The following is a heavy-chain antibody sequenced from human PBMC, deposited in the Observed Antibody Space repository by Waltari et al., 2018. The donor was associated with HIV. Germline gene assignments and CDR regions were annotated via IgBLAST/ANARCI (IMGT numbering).Heavy chain of an antibody. Sequence: QVQLLQSGAGVKKPGASVKASCKASDSTFTSSCISWVRQAPGQGLEWMGWISSYHGNTNYAQHLQGRVTLTTDTSTSTAYMELRSLRSDDTAVYFCARVAQYQYDFWSGYRFDYWGQGTLVTVSS. V-gene: IGHV1-18*01. D-gene: IGHD3-3*01. CDR1: DSTFTSSC. J-gene: IGHJ4*02. CDR3: ARVAQYQYDFWSGYRFDY. CDR2: ISSYHGNT.